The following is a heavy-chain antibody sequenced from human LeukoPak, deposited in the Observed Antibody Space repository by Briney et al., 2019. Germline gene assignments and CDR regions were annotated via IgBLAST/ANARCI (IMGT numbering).Heavy chain of an antibody. CDR1: GFTFSSNW. CDR2: INGDGSST. Sequence: SGGSLRLSCAASGFTFSSNWMHWVRQAPGKGLVWVSRINGDGSSTNYADSVRGRFTISRDNAKNTLHLQMNSLRAEDTAVYYCARVTDSSSWVIAYWGQGTLVTVSS. J-gene: IGHJ4*02. D-gene: IGHD6-13*01. CDR3: ARVTDSSSWVIAY. V-gene: IGHV3-74*01.